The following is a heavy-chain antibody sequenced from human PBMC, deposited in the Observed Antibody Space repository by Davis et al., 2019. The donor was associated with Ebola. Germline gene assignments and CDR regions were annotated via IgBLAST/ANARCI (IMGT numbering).Heavy chain of an antibody. CDR3: ARARTIAVADNWFDP. CDR1: GYTFTNYA. J-gene: IGHJ5*02. D-gene: IGHD6-19*01. V-gene: IGHV1-18*01. CDR2: INPHNGNT. Sequence: AASVKVSCKASGYTFTNYAMHWVRQAPGQGLEWMGWINPHNGNTNYAQNVQGRVTMTTDTSTSTAYMEVGSLRSDDTAVYYCARARTIAVADNWFDPWGQGTLVTVSS.